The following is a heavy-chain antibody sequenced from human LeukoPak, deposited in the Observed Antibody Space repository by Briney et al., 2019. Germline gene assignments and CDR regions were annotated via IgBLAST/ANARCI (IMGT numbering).Heavy chain of an antibody. D-gene: IGHD5-18*01. V-gene: IGHV4-34*01. CDR3: ARIVDTAMVYYYYYMDV. J-gene: IGHJ6*03. CDR2: INHSGST. CDR1: GGSFSGYY. Sequence: SETLSLTCAVYGGSFSGYYLSWIRQPPGKGLEWIGEINHSGSTNYNPSLKSRVTISVDTSKNQFSLELSSVTAADTAVYYCARIVDTAMVYYYYYMDVWGKGTTVTVSS.